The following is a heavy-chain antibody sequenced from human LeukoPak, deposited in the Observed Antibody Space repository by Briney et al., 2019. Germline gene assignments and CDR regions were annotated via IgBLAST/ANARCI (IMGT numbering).Heavy chain of an antibody. D-gene: IGHD4-23*01. J-gene: IGHJ4*02. CDR3: ARVGYGGTYPYY. CDR2: IIPIFGTA. V-gene: IGHV1-69*13. CDR1: GGTFSSYA. Sequence: SVKVSCKASGGTFSSYATSWVRQAPGQGLEWMGGIIPIFGTANYAQKFQGRVTITADESTSTAYMELSSLRSEDTAVYYCARVGYGGTYPYYWGQGTLVTVSS.